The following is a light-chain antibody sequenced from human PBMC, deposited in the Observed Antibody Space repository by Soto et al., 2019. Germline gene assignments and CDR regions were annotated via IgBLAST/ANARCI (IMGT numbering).Light chain of an antibody. Sequence: QSVLTQPASVSGFPGQSITISCTGTNGDVGSYDLVSWYQRYPGEAPKLIIYEVNKRPSGISNRFSGSKSGNTASLTISGLQAEDEAEYDCCSYAGSNSLIFGGGTKLTVL. CDR3: CSYAGSNSLI. J-gene: IGLJ2*01. CDR1: NGDVGSYDL. V-gene: IGLV2-23*02. CDR2: EVN.